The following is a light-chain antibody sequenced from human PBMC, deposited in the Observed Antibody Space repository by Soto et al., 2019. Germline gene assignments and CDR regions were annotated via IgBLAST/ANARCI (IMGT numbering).Light chain of an antibody. J-gene: IGKJ5*01. CDR1: QSVSSSY. V-gene: IGKV3-20*01. Sequence: EIVLTQSPGALSLSPGERASRSCRASQSVSSSYLAWYQQKPGQAPRLLIYGASSRATGIPDRFSGSGSGTDFTLTISRLEPEDFAVYYCQQYGSSPPTFGQGTRLE. CDR3: QQYGSSPPT. CDR2: GAS.